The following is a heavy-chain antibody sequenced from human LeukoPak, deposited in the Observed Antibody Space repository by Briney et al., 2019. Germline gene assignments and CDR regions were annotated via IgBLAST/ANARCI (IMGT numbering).Heavy chain of an antibody. V-gene: IGHV4-59*01. CDR2: IFNSADI. CDR1: GVSISSNY. CDR3: ASLNYHGSGSPFDY. Sequence: SETLSLTCTVSGVSISSNYWSWIRQPPGEGLECIGYIFNSADIRYNPSLQSRVTISVDTSKNQLSLKLSSVIAADTAIYYCASLNYHGSGSPFDYWGQGMLVTVSS. D-gene: IGHD3-10*01. J-gene: IGHJ4*02.